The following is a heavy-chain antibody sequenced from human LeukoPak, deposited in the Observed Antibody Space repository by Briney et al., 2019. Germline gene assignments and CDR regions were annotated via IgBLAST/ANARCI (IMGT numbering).Heavy chain of an antibody. CDR1: GFTFSSYA. D-gene: IGHD2-21*01. CDR3: VRVFAQAAFDI. CDR2: SRDKANSYST. V-gene: IGHV3-72*01. J-gene: IGHJ3*02. Sequence: GGSLRLSCAASGFTFSSYAMSWVRQAPGKGLEWVGRSRDKANSYSTEYAASVRGRFTISRDDSKNSLYLQMNSLKTEDTAVYYCVRVFAQAAFDIWGQGAMVTVSS.